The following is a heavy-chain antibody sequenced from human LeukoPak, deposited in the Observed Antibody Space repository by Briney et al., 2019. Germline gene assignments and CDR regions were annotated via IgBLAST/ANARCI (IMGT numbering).Heavy chain of an antibody. Sequence: PSQTLSLTCAVSGGSISSGGYSWSWIRQPPGKGLEWIGYLYHSGSTYYNPSLKSRVTISVDRSKNQFSLKLSSVTAADTAVYYCAREGDRRAFDIWGQGTMVTVSS. CDR1: GGSISSGGYS. CDR2: LYHSGST. J-gene: IGHJ3*02. D-gene: IGHD2-21*01. V-gene: IGHV4-30-2*01. CDR3: AREGDRRAFDI.